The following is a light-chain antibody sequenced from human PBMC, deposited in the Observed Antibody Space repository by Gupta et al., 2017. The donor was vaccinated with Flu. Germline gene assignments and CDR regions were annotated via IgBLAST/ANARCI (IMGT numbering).Light chain of an antibody. Sequence: PGTLSLSPGERATLSCRASQSVSSSYLGWYQQKPGQAPRLLIYGASSRATGISERFSGTGSGTDFTLTISRLESTEFAVYYCQHDGSSNVFGQGTLLEIK. CDR1: QSVSSSY. CDR3: QHDGSSNV. CDR2: GAS. V-gene: IGKV3-20*01. J-gene: IGKJ5*01.